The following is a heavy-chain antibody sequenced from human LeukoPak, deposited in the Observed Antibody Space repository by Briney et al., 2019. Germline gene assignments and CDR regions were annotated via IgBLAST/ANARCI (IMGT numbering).Heavy chain of an antibody. CDR3: ARVASTTRRHDAFDI. CDR2: ITPNSGGT. V-gene: IGHV1-2*02. D-gene: IGHD1-1*01. Sequence: ASVKVSCKASGYTFTGYYMHWVRQAPGQGLEWMGWITPNSGGTIYGQEFQGRVTLTRDTSTSTAYMELSRLRSDDTAVYYCARVASTTRRHDAFDIWGQGTMVTISS. J-gene: IGHJ3*02. CDR1: GYTFTGYY.